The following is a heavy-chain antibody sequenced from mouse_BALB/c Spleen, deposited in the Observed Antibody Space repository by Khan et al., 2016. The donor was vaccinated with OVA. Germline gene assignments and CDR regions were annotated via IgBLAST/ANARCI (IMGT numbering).Heavy chain of an antibody. CDR2: ISSGGSYT. V-gene: IGHV5-6*01. J-gene: IGHJ4*01. CDR1: GFTFSSYG. D-gene: IGHD1-2*01. CDR3: ARFITMATGDYYAMDS. Sequence: VQLKESGGDLVKPGGSLKLSCAASGFTFSSYGMSWVRQTPDKRLEWVATISSGGSYTYYSDSVKGRFTISRDNAKNTLYLQMSSLKSEDTAMYYCARFITMATGDYYAMDSWGQGTSVTVSS.